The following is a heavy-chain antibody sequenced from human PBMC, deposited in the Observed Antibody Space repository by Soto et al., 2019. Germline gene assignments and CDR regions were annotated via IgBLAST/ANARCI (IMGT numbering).Heavy chain of an antibody. V-gene: IGHV3-21*01. J-gene: IGHJ6*02. CDR1: GFTFSSYS. CDR3: ARDQGEPQYYYGMDV. CDR2: ISSSSSYI. Sequence: GGSLRLSCAASGFTFSSYSMNWVRQAPGKGLEWVSSISSSSSYIYYADSVKGRFTISRDNAKNSLYLQMNSLRAEDTAVYYCARDQGEPQYYYGMDVWGQGTTVTVSS. D-gene: IGHD1-26*01.